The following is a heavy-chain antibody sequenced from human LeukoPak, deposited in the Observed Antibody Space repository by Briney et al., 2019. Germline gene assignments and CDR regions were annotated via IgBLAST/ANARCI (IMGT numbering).Heavy chain of an antibody. CDR2: IYHSGST. Sequence: SETLSLTCAVSGGSISSGGYSWSWIRQPPGKGLEWIGYIYHSGSTYYNPSLKSRVTISVDTSKNQFSLKLSSVTAADTAVYYCASYDSIGYIWGQGTMVTVSS. CDR3: ASYDSIGYI. J-gene: IGHJ3*02. V-gene: IGHV4-30-4*07. CDR1: GGSISSGGYS. D-gene: IGHD3-22*01.